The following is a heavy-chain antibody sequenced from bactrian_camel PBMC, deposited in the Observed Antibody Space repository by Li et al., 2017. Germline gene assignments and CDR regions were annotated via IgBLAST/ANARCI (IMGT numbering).Heavy chain of an antibody. CDR1: GLTAKTCT. CDR3: AAPVSWYGYELED. Sequence: VQLVESGGGSVQAGGSLRLACVVSGLTAKTCTWNWYRQLPGKGRELTSTLTADGSTYYYGDSVKGRFTISRDNAKNALYLQMNSLKPEDTAMYYCAAPVSWYGYELEDWGRGTQVTVS. CDR2: LTADGSTY. D-gene: IGHD6*01. J-gene: IGHJ4*01. V-gene: IGHV3S14*01.